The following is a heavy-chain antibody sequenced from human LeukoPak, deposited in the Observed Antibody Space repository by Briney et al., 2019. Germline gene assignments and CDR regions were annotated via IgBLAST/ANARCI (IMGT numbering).Heavy chain of an antibody. CDR2: FNPNSGGT. D-gene: IGHD3-3*01. J-gene: IGHJ4*02. CDR1: GYSFTGYH. Sequence: EASVKVSCKASGYSFTGYHMHWVPQAPGPGLEWMGWFNPNSGGTNYAQKFQGRVTMTRDTSISTAYMELSRLRSDDTAVYYCARDEGIIRFLEWLPRDYFDYWGQGTLVIVSS. V-gene: IGHV1-2*02. CDR3: ARDEGIIRFLEWLPRDYFDY.